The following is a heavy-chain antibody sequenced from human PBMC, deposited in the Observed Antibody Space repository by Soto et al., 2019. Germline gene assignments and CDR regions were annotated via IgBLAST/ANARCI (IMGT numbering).Heavy chain of an antibody. J-gene: IGHJ6*03. CDR1: GFTFSSYW. V-gene: IGHV3-7*01. CDR3: ARPPGERSWYGYYYYYYMDV. CDR2: IKQDGSEK. Sequence: GGSLRLSCAASGFTFSSYWMSWVRQAPGKGLEWVANIKQDGSEKYYVDSVKGRFTISRDNAKNSLYLQMNSLRAEDTAVYYCARPPGERSWYGYYYYYYMDVWGKGTTVTVSS. D-gene: IGHD6-13*01.